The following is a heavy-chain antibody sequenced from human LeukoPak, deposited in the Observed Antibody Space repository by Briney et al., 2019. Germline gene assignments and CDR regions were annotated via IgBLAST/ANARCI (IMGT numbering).Heavy chain of an antibody. CDR1: GFTFDDYA. V-gene: IGHV3-9*01. Sequence: PGGSLRLSCAASGFTFDDYAMHWVRQAPGKGLEWVSGISWNSGSIGYADSVKGRFTISRDNAKNSLYLQMNSLRAEDTALYYCAKEAAAYSFDYWGQGTLVTVSS. D-gene: IGHD2-15*01. CDR3: AKEAAAYSFDY. CDR2: ISWNSGSI. J-gene: IGHJ4*02.